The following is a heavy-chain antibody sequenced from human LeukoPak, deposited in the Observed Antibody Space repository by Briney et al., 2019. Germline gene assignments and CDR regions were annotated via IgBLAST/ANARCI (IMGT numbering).Heavy chain of an antibody. CDR3: ARDLGGFWSGYYYY. CDR1: GGSISSHY. J-gene: IGHJ4*02. CDR2: IYYSGST. Sequence: PSETLSLTCTVSGGSISSHYWSWIRQPPGKGLEWIGYIYYSGSTYYNPSLKSRVTISVDTSKNQFSLKLSSVTAADTAVYSCARDLGGFWSGYYYYWGQGTLVTVSS. D-gene: IGHD3-3*01. V-gene: IGHV4-59*11.